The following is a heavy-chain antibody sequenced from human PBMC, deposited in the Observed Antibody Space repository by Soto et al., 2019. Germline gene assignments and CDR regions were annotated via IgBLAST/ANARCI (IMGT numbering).Heavy chain of an antibody. D-gene: IGHD2-2*02. CDR3: AREYTAWPLAYGMDV. J-gene: IGHJ6*02. CDR2: ISSRSDI. CDR1: GFTFSTYS. Sequence: GGSLRLSCVGSGFTFSTYSINWVRQAPGKGLEWVSSISSRSDIYYADSVKGRFTISRDNAKNSVSLQMNSLRAEDTAVYYCAREYTAWPLAYGMDVWGQGTTVTVS. V-gene: IGHV3-21*01.